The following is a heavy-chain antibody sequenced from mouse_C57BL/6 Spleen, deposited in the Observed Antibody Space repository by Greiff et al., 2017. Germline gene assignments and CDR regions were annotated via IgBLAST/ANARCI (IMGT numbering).Heavy chain of an antibody. CDR2: INPYNGGT. Sequence: VQLKESGPVLVKPGASVKMSCKASGYTFTDYYMNWVKQSHGKSLEWIGVINPYNGGTSYNQKFKGKATLTVDKSSSTAYMELNSLTSEDSAVYYCANYYDYVRAMDYWGQGTSVTVSS. CDR1: GYTFTDYY. J-gene: IGHJ4*01. CDR3: ANYYDYVRAMDY. D-gene: IGHD2-4*01. V-gene: IGHV1-19*01.